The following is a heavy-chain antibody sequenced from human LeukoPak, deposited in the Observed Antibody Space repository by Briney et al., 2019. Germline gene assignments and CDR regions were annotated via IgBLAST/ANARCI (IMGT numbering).Heavy chain of an antibody. CDR1: GGSISSGGYY. V-gene: IGHV4-30-2*01. Sequence: SETLSLTCTVSGGSISSGGYYWSWIRQPPGKGLEWIGYIYHSGSTYYNPSLKSRVTISVDRSKNQFSLKLSSVTAADTAVYYCARAFGGFLEWDHFDYWGQGTLVTVSS. CDR3: ARAFGGFLEWDHFDY. CDR2: IYHSGST. D-gene: IGHD3-3*01. J-gene: IGHJ4*02.